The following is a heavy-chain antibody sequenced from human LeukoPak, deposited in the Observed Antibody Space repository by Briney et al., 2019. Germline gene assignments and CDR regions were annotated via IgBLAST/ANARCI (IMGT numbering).Heavy chain of an antibody. CDR1: GDTFTGYY. Sequence: ASVKVSCKASGDTFTGYYMHWVRQAPGQGLEWMGRINPNSGGTNYAQKFQGRVTITRDTSISTAYMELSRLRAEHTGGYYCGRDRGWYYSDSSGYSDWGQGTLVTVSS. J-gene: IGHJ4*02. V-gene: IGHV1-2*01. CDR2: INPNSGGT. CDR3: GRDRGWYYSDSSGYSD. D-gene: IGHD3-22*01.